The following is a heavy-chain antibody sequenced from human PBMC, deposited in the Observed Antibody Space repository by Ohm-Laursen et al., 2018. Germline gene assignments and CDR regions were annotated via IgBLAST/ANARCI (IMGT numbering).Heavy chain of an antibody. J-gene: IGHJ4*02. V-gene: IGHV4-59*12. CDR1: GGSISSYY. CDR3: ARELGYFDY. CDR2: IYYSGST. Sequence: TLSLTCTVSGGSISSYYWSWIRQPPGKGLEWIGYIYYSGSTNYNPSLKSRVTISVDTPKNQFSLKLSSVTAADTAVYYCARELGYFDYWGQGTLVTVSS.